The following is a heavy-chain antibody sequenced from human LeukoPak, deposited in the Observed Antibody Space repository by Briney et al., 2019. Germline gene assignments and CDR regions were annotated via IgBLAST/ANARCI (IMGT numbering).Heavy chain of an antibody. J-gene: IGHJ5*02. D-gene: IGHD4-11*01. Sequence: SETLSLTCAVYGVSFSGYYWSWIRQPPGKGLEWIGEINHSGSTNYNPSLKSRVTISVDTSKNQFSLKLSSVAAADTAVCYCARGRLHWFDPWGQGTLVTVSS. CDR2: INHSGST. V-gene: IGHV4-34*01. CDR1: GVSFSGYY. CDR3: ARGRLHWFDP.